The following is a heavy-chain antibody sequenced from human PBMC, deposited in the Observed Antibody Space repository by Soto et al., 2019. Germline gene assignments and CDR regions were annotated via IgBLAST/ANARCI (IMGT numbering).Heavy chain of an antibody. D-gene: IGHD3-10*01. CDR1: GGSISSGGYY. V-gene: IGHV4-31*03. J-gene: IGHJ6*03. CDR2: IYYSGST. CDR3: ARVNYYGSGSYYASDPYYYYMDV. Sequence: SETLSLTCTVSGGSISSGGYYWSWIRQHPGKGLEWIGYIYYSGSTYYNPSLKSRVTISVDTSKNQFSLKLSSVTAADTAVYYCARVNYYGSGSYYASDPYYYYMDVWGKGTTVTVSS.